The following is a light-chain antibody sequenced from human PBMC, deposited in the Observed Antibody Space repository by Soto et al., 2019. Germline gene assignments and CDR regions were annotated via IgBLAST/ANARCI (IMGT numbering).Light chain of an antibody. CDR3: CSYAGRYTRA. CDR1: SSDVGGYNY. J-gene: IGLJ1*01. Sequence: QSVLTQPRSVSGSPGQSVTISCTGTSSDVGGYNYVSWYQQHPGKAPKLMIYDVGKRPSGVPDRFSGSKSDNTASLTISGLQAEDEAEYYCCSYAGRYTRAFGTGTKVTVL. CDR2: DVG. V-gene: IGLV2-11*01.